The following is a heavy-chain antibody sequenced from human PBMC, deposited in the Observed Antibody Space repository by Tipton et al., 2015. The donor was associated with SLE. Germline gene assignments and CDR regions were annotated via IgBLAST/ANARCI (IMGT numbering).Heavy chain of an antibody. Sequence: LRLSCTVSGGSISSGSYYWSWIPPPAGKGLEWIGHIYTSGSTNYNPSLKSRVTISVDTSKNQFSLKLSSVTAADTALYYCARGTNYDSSGYYSYWGQGTLVTVSS. J-gene: IGHJ4*02. D-gene: IGHD3-22*01. CDR1: GGSISSGSYY. CDR2: IYTSGST. CDR3: ARGTNYDSSGYYSY. V-gene: IGHV4-61*09.